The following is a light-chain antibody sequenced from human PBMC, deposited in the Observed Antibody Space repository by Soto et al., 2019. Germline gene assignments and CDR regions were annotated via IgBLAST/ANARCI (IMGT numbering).Light chain of an antibody. Sequence: EIVMTQSPATLSVSPGERATLSCRASQSVRSNLAWYQQKPGQVPRLVIYGASSRATGIPARFSGSGSGTEFNLTISSLQSEDFAVYYCQQYYNWPPWTFGLGTKVEIK. CDR1: QSVRSN. J-gene: IGKJ1*01. CDR3: QQYYNWPPWT. V-gene: IGKV3-15*01. CDR2: GAS.